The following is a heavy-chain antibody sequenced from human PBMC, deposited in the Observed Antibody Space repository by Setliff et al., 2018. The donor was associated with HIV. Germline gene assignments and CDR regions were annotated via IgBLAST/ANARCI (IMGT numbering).Heavy chain of an antibody. Sequence: SGPTLVNPTQTLTLTCTFSGFSLSTTAMRVTWVRQPPGKALEWLARIDWEDDKFYSTSLKTRLSISKDTSKNQVVLTMTNMNSVDTATYYCAQTTKPSQFDYWGQGTLVTVSS. D-gene: IGHD1-26*01. CDR2: IDWEDDK. CDR1: GFSLSTTAMR. J-gene: IGHJ4*02. V-gene: IGHV2-70*04. CDR3: AQTTKPSQFDY.